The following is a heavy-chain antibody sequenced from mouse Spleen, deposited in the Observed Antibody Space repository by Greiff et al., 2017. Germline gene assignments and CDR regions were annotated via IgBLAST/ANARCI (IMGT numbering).Heavy chain of an antibody. J-gene: IGHJ4*01. CDR1: GFTFRSYA. V-gene: IGHV5-6-2*01. CDR3: AKESPSSGSLYAMDY. CDR2: INSNGGST. D-gene: IGHD3-1*01. Sequence: VMLVESGGGLVKPGGSLKLSCAASGFTFRSYAMSWVRQTPEKRLEWVAAINSNGGSTYYPDTVKDRFTISRDNAKNTLYLQMSSLRSEDTALYYCAKESPSSGSLYAMDYWGQGTSVTVSS.